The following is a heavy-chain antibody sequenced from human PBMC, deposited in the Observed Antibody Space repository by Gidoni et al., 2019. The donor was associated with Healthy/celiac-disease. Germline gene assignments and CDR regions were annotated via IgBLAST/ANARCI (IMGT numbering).Heavy chain of an antibody. CDR1: GFTFSSYG. CDR2: ISYDGSNK. J-gene: IGHJ4*02. CDR3: AKSLQQLGEFDY. D-gene: IGHD6-13*01. V-gene: IGHV3-30*18. Sequence: RSLRLSCAASGFTFSSYGMHWVRQAPGKGLEWVAVISYDGSNKYYADSVKGRFTISRDNSKNTLYLQMNSLRAEDTAVYYCAKSLQQLGEFDYWGQGTLVTVSS.